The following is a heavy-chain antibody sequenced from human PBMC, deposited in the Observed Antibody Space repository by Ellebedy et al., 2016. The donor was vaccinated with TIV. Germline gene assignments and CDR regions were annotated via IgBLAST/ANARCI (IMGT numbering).Heavy chain of an antibody. Sequence: PGGSLRLSCTASGFTLSSYWMHRVRQAPGKGLEWVSYIGNSDTKYYADSVRGRFTISRDKAKKSVYLQMNSLRVEDTGVYYCARDAMIWIFDSWGQGTLVTVSS. CDR2: IGNSDTK. V-gene: IGHV3-69-1*01. D-gene: IGHD3-22*01. J-gene: IGHJ4*02. CDR1: GFTLSSYW. CDR3: ARDAMIWIFDS.